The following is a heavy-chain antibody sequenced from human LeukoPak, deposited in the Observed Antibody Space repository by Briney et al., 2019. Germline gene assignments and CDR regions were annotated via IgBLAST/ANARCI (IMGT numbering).Heavy chain of an antibody. J-gene: IGHJ4*02. CDR1: GFTFSSYA. Sequence: GGSLRLSCAASGFTFSSYAMSWVRQAPGKGLEWVSTISGSGGSTYYADSVKGRFTISRDNSKTTLFLQMNSLRAEDTAVYYCARELVGYYFDYWGQGTLVTVSS. CDR2: ISGSGGST. D-gene: IGHD3-10*01. V-gene: IGHV3-23*01. CDR3: ARELVGYYFDY.